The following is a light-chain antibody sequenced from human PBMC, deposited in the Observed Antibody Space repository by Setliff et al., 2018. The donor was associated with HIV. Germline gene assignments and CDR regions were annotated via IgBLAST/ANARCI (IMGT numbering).Light chain of an antibody. CDR3: CSYAGNYTFYV. CDR1: SSDVGGYNY. J-gene: IGLJ1*01. Sequence: QSVLTQPRSVSGSPGQSVTISCTGTSSDVGGYNYVSWYQQHPGKAPKLMIYDVSKRPSGVPDRFSGSKSGNTASLTISGLQAEDEADYYCCSYAGNYTFYVFGTGTKV. CDR2: DVS. V-gene: IGLV2-11*01.